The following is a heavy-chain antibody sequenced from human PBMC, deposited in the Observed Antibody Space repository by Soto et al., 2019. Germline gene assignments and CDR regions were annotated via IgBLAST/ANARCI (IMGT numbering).Heavy chain of an antibody. CDR3: ARVAEMGSGTKCSYYSMYV. V-gene: IGHV1-69*04. CDR2: IIPILGVA. J-gene: IGHJ6*03. D-gene: IGHD3-10*01. CDR1: GDTFSNHT. Sequence: QVQLVQSGAEVKKPGSSVKVSCKASGDTFSNHTISWVRQAPGQGLEWMGRIIPILGVANYAQKFQGRVTITADKSTTTAYMELSSLRYADTAVYYCARVAEMGSGTKCSYYSMYVWGKGTPVTVSS.